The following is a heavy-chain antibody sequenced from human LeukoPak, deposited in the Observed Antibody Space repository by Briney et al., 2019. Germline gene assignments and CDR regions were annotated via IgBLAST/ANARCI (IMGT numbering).Heavy chain of an antibody. J-gene: IGHJ4*02. CDR3: VRNLAVAGTCFDS. CDR1: GFTFRNYW. CDR2: IKQDGSDR. Sequence: GGSLRLSCAASGFTFRNYWMSWVRKVPATGLEWVANIKQDGSDRNYVTSVRGRFTISRDNAESSLHLQMNSLRAEDTAVYYCVRNLAVAGTCFDSWGQGTLVTVSS. D-gene: IGHD6-19*01. V-gene: IGHV3-7*03.